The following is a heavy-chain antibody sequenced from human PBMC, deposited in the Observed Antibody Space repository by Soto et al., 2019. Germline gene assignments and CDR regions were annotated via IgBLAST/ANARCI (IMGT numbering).Heavy chain of an antibody. CDR2: IYYSGST. CDR1: GGSISSGGYY. CDR3: ARGILGDYAFDY. J-gene: IGHJ4*02. V-gene: IGHV4-31*03. D-gene: IGHD4-17*01. Sequence: QVQLQESVPGLVKPSQTLSLPCTVSGGSISSGGYYWSWIRQHPGKGLDWIGSIYYSGSTYYNPSLKSRVTIPIDTSKNLFSLNLNSVTAADTAVYYCARGILGDYAFDYWGQGTRVTVSS.